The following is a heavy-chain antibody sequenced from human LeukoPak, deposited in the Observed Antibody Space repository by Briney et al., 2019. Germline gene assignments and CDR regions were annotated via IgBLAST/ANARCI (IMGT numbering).Heavy chain of an antibody. Sequence: PSETLSLTCTVSGGSISSGTYYWSWIRQPAGKGLEWIGSIYTSGSTYYNPSLKSRVTISVDTSKNQFSLKLTSVTAADTAVYYCARLYYYDNRGDYWGQGTLVTVSS. J-gene: IGHJ4*02. D-gene: IGHD3-22*01. CDR2: IYTSGST. CDR1: GGSISSGTYY. CDR3: ARLYYYDNRGDY. V-gene: IGHV4-61*02.